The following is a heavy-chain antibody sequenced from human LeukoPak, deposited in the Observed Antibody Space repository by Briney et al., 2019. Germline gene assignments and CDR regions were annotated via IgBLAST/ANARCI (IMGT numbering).Heavy chain of an antibody. CDR2: ISSNGGST. CDR3: ARVGGVRGSYYYYYMDV. J-gene: IGHJ6*03. CDR1: GFTFSSYA. Sequence: PGGSLRLSCAASGFTFSSYAMHWVRQAPGKGLEYVSAISSNGGSTYYANSVKGRFTISRDNSKNTLYLQMGSLRAEDMAVYYCARVGGVRGSYYYYYMDVWGKGTTVTISS. D-gene: IGHD3-10*01. V-gene: IGHV3-64*01.